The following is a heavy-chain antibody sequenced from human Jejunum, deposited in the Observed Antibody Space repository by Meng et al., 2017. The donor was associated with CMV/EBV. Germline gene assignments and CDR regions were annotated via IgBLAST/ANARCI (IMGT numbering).Heavy chain of an antibody. CDR2: IQSNLDGGTI. V-gene: IGHV3-15*07. CDR3: TAAVTSPGTAVAGADY. Sequence: TFKNAWMNWVRQGPGKGLEWVGRIQSNLDGGTIHYAAPVKGRFTISRDDSKNTLYLQMNSLKSEDTAVYYCTAAVTSPGTAVAGADYWGQGTLVTSPQ. J-gene: IGHJ4*02. D-gene: IGHD6-19*01. CDR1: TFKNAW.